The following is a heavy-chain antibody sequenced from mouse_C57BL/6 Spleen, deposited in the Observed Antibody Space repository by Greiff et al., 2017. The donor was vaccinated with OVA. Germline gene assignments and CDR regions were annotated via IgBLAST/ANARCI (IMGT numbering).Heavy chain of an antibody. CDR2: ILPGSGST. CDR1: GYTFTGYW. CDR3: ARGTTLSVADYYAMDY. J-gene: IGHJ4*01. V-gene: IGHV1-9*01. D-gene: IGHD6-5*01. Sequence: QVQLQQSGAELMKPGASVKLSCKATGYTFTGYWIEWVKQRPGHGLEWIGEILPGSGSTNYNEKFKGKATFTADTSSNTAYMQLSSLTTEDSAIYYCARGTTLSVADYYAMDYWGQGTSVTVSS.